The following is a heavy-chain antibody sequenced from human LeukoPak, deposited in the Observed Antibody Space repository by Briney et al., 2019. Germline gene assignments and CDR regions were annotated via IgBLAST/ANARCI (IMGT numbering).Heavy chain of an antibody. D-gene: IGHD4-17*01. CDR1: GFTFSSYA. J-gene: IGHJ4*02. Sequence: GGSLRLSCAASGFTFSSYAMSWVRQAPGKGLEWVSAISGSGGSTYYTDSVKGRFTISRDNSKNTLYLQMNSLRAEDTAVYYCVKDPDYFQGSDYWGQGTPVTVSS. CDR2: ISGSGGST. CDR3: VKDPDYFQGSDY. V-gene: IGHV3-23*01.